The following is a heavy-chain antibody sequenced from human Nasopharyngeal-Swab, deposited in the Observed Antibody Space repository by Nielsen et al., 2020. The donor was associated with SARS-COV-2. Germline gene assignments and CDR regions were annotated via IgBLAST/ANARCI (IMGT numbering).Heavy chain of an antibody. V-gene: IGHV5-51*01. D-gene: IGHD5-12*01. CDR1: GYSFTSYW. CDR3: ARQEYSGYDHHYFDY. J-gene: IGHJ4*02. Sequence: GESLKISCKGSGYSFTSYWIGWVRQMPGKGPEWMGIIYPGDSDTRYSPSFQGQVTISADKSISTAYLQWSSLKASDTAMYYCARQEYSGYDHHYFDYWGQGTLVTVSS. CDR2: IYPGDSDT.